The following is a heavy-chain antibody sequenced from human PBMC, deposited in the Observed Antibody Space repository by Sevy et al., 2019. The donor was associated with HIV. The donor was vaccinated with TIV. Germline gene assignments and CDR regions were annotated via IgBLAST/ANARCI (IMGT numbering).Heavy chain of an antibody. CDR1: GGSISSSSYY. CDR2: IYYSGST. D-gene: IGHD3-22*01. Sequence: SETLSLTCTVSGGSISSSSYYWGWIRQPPGKGREWIGSIYYSGSTYYNPSLKSRVTISVDTSKNQFPLKLGLVTAADTAVYYCASPDDSTADWGQGTLVTVSS. CDR3: ASPDDSTAD. J-gene: IGHJ1*01. V-gene: IGHV4-39*01.